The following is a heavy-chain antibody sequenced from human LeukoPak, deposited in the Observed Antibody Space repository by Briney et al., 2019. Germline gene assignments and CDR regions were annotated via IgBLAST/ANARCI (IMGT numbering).Heavy chain of an antibody. Sequence: PGGSLRLSCAASGFTFSNYGMSWVRQAPGKGLEWVSLVSGRDENTYYADSVEGRFTISRDNSENTVYLQMNSLRAEDSAVYYCVKRSDYGDSGNYFDYWGQGTLVTVSP. CDR1: GFTFSNYG. V-gene: IGHV3-23*01. CDR3: VKRSDYGDSGNYFDY. D-gene: IGHD4-17*01. CDR2: VSGRDENT. J-gene: IGHJ4*02.